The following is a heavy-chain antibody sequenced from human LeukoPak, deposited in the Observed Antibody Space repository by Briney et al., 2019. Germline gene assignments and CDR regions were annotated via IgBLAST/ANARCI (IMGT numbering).Heavy chain of an antibody. Sequence: SETLSLTCNVSGASVSSGSYYWSWIRQPPGKGLEWIGDIYYSGSTNYNPSLKSRVTISVDTSKNQFSLKLSSVTAADTAVYYCARDRGSIVATIPNGNWFDPWGQGTLVTVSS. CDR1: GASVSSGSYY. D-gene: IGHD5-12*01. V-gene: IGHV4-61*01. CDR3: ARDRGSIVATIPNGNWFDP. J-gene: IGHJ5*02. CDR2: IYYSGST.